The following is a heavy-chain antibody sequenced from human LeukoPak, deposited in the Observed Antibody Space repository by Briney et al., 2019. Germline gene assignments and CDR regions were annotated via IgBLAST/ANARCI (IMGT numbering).Heavy chain of an antibody. D-gene: IGHD3-10*01. CDR2: ISGSGGST. V-gene: IGHV3-23*01. CDR3: AKVVTYYGSGSYNY. CDR1: GFTFSSFA. Sequence: GGSLRLSCAASGFTFSSFAMSWVRQAPGKGLEWVSAISGSGGSTYYADSAKGRFTISRDNSANTLYLQMNALRAEDTAVYYCAKVVTYYGSGSYNYWGQGTLVTVSS. J-gene: IGHJ4*02.